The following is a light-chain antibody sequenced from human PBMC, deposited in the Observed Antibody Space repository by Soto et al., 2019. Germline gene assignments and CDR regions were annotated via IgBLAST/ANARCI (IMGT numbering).Light chain of an antibody. CDR1: SSDIGAHNF. CDR2: EVI. J-gene: IGLJ1*01. V-gene: IGLV2-14*03. Sequence: QSVLTQPPSVSGSPGQAITVSCSGTSSDIGAHNFVSWYQQHPGKAPKLIIYEVINRPSGVSDRFSGSKSGNTASLTISGLQSEDEADYYCNSYTTSNTFVFGSGTKVT. CDR3: NSYTTSNTFV.